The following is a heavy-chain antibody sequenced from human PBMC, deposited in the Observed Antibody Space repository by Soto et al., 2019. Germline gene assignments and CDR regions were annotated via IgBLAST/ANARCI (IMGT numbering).Heavy chain of an antibody. CDR2: IVSSDIYT. CDR3: ARDGGYGDYCFDY. D-gene: IGHD4-17*01. J-gene: IGHJ4*02. Sequence: QVQLVESGGGLVKPGGSLRLSCAASGFSFSDYYMSWIRQAPGKGLEWISYIVSSDIYTTYSDSVRGRFTISRDNAKNSLYLQMNSLRVEDTAVYYCARDGGYGDYCFDYWGQGILVSVSS. CDR1: GFSFSDYY. V-gene: IGHV3-11*06.